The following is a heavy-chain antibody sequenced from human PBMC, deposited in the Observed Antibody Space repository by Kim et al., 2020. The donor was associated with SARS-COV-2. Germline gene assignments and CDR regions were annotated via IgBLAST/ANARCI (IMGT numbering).Heavy chain of an antibody. D-gene: IGHD1-26*01. V-gene: IGHV5-51*01. J-gene: IGHJ4*02. Sequence: RSSPSFQGQVTISADKSISTAYLQWSSLKASDTAMYYCARRRSYSGFFDYWGQGTLVTVSS. CDR3: ARRRSYSGFFDY.